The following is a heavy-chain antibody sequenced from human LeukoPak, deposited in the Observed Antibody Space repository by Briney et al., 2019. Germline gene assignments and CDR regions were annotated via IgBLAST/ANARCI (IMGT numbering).Heavy chain of an antibody. CDR2: FYNDGST. CDR1: GFSFSTYA. CDR3: ARDLDPIKYYYGSGSYLFAY. D-gene: IGHD3-10*01. Sequence: GGSLTLPCAALGFSFSTYAITWARNAPGKGLEWVSVFYNDGSTYYADSVKGRFSISRDNSKNTLLLQMNSLRAEDTAVYYCARDLDPIKYYYGSGSYLFAYWGQGTLVTVSS. J-gene: IGHJ4*02. V-gene: IGHV3-66*01.